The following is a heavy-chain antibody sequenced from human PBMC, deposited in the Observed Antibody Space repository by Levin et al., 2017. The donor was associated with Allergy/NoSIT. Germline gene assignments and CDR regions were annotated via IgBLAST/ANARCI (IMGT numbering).Heavy chain of an antibody. CDR2: ISSSGGT. CDR3: ARPGSSWIWAFDI. V-gene: IGHV4-39*01. J-gene: IGHJ3*02. CDR1: GGSISSITYY. Sequence: PSETLSLTCTVSGGSISSITYYWGWIRQPPGKGLEWIGSISSSGGTNYNPSLKSRVTISVDTSKNQFSLKLTSVTAADTAVYYCARPGSSWIWAFDIWGQGTMVTVSS. D-gene: IGHD6-13*01.